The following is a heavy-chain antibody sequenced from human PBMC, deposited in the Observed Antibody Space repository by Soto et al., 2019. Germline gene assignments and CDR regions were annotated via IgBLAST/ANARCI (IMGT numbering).Heavy chain of an antibody. D-gene: IGHD2-21*02. CDR2: IYYSGST. CDR3: ARAGTASDYYFDY. V-gene: IGHV4-59*12. Sequence: SETLSLTCTVSGGSISSYYWSWIRQPPGKGLEWIGYIYYSGSTNYNPSLKSRVTISVDRSKNQFSLKLSSVTAADTAVYYCARAGTASDYYFDYWGQGTLVTVSS. J-gene: IGHJ4*02. CDR1: GGSISSYY.